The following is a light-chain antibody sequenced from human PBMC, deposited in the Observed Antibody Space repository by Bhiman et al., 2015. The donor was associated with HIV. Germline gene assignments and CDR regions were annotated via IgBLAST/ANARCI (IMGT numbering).Light chain of an antibody. CDR2: END. V-gene: IGLV1-51*02. Sequence: QSLLTQPPSVSAAPGQKVTISCSGGNSDIGKNFVSWYQQSPGAAPRLLIYENDRRLSGIPDRFSAFKSGTSATLVITGLQTGDEADYYCGSWDSRLANMVFGGGTKLTVL. CDR3: GSWDSRLANMV. J-gene: IGLJ2*01. CDR1: NSDIGKNF.